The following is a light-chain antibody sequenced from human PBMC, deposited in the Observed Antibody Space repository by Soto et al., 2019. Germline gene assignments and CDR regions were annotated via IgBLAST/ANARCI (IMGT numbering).Light chain of an antibody. J-gene: IGKJ4*01. V-gene: IGKV1-33*01. Sequence: DIQMTQSPSTLPASVGDRVTITCQASQDISNYLNWYQQKPWKATKLLIYDASNLETGVPSRFSGSGSGTDFTFAISSLQPEDIATYYCQQYGNLPLTFGGGTKVDIK. CDR2: DAS. CDR3: QQYGNLPLT. CDR1: QDISNY.